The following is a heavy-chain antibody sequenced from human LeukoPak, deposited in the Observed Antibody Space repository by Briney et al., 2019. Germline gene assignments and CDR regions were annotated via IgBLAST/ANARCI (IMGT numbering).Heavy chain of an antibody. CDR2: IYSGGTT. CDR1: GFTVNNNY. D-gene: IGHD2/OR15-2a*01. CDR3: ARDPGIRNGMDV. J-gene: IGHJ6*02. Sequence: GGSLRLSCAASGFTVNNNYMTWVRQAPGKGLEWVPVIYSGGTTYYADSVKGRFTISRDNSKNTLYLQMNSLRVDDTAVYYCARDPGIRNGMDVWGQGTTVTVSS. V-gene: IGHV3-53*01.